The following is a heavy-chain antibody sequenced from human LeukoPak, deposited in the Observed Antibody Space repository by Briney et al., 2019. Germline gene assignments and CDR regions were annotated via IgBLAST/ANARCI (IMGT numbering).Heavy chain of an antibody. Sequence: GASVKLSCTASGYTFTSYGISWVRQAPGQGLEWMGWISAYNGNTNYAQKLQGRVTMTTDTSTSTAYLELRSLRSDDTAVYYCARDSAFSYGGRDGMDVWGQGTTVTVSS. D-gene: IGHD4-23*01. V-gene: IGHV1-18*01. CDR2: ISAYNGNT. J-gene: IGHJ6*02. CDR3: ARDSAFSYGGRDGMDV. CDR1: GYTFTSYG.